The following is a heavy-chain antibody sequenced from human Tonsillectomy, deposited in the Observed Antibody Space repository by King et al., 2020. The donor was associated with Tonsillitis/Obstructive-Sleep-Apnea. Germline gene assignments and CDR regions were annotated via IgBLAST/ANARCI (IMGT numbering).Heavy chain of an antibody. CDR2: ISYDGSNK. J-gene: IGHJ4*02. CDR3: AKELATVSPSIAPGVTDY. D-gene: IGHD6-6*01. Sequence: VQLVQSGGGVVQPGRSLRLSCAASGFTFSSYGMHWVRQAPGKGLEWVAVISYDGSNKYYADSVKGRFTISRDNSKNTLYLQMNSLRAEDTAVYYCAKELATVSPSIAPGVTDYWGQGTLVTVSS. V-gene: IGHV3-30*18. CDR1: GFTFSSYG.